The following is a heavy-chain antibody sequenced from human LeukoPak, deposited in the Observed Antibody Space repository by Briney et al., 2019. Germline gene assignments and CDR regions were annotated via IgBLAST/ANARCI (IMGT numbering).Heavy chain of an antibody. J-gene: IGHJ3*02. CDR2: ISYSGSP. D-gene: IGHD3-16*01. CDR1: GGSISSGSNY. CDR3: ASIMGYENTQALTFAI. Sequence: TLSLTCTVSGGSISSGSNYWSWIPQHPEKGLEWIGYISYSGSPYYNPSIKSRISIAVETSKNHLSPKLSSVTAADTAVYYRASIMGYENTQALTFAIWGQGKIVTVS. V-gene: IGHV4-31*03.